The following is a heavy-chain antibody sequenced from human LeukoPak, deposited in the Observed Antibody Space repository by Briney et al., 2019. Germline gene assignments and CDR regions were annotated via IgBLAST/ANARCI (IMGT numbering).Heavy chain of an antibody. CDR2: IYYSGST. Sequence: SETLSLTCTVSGGSISSGDYYWSWIRQPPGKGLEWIGYIYYSGSTYYNPSLKSRVTISVDTSKNQFSLKLSSVTAADTAVYDCARQYYDFWSGTPRPDYWGQGTLVTVSS. D-gene: IGHD3-3*01. CDR3: ARQYYDFWSGTPRPDY. J-gene: IGHJ4*02. V-gene: IGHV4-30-4*08. CDR1: GGSISSGDYY.